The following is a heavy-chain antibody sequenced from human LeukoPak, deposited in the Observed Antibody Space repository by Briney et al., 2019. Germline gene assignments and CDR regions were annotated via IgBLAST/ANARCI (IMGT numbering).Heavy chain of an antibody. J-gene: IGHJ4*02. CDR3: ARGYCSGGSCHLDY. Sequence: TLSLTCTVSGGSISITGISWNWVRQPPGKGLEWIGCVYHSGSTNYNPSLKSRVTISVDTSKNQFSLKLSSVTAADTAVYYCARGYCSGGSCHLDYWGQGTLVTVSS. D-gene: IGHD2-15*01. V-gene: IGHV4-30-2*01. CDR1: GGSISITGIS. CDR2: VYHSGST.